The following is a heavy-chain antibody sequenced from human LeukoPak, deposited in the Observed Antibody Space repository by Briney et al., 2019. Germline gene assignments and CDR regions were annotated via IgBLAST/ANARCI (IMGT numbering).Heavy chain of an antibody. Sequence: ASVKVSCKASGYSFTVTGSYMHWVRQAPGQGLEWMGWIKPNSGGTRSAQKFQGRVTMTRDTSISTAYMELSSLRYDDTAVYYCARTYSSSRGYYYMDVWGKGTTVTISS. J-gene: IGHJ6*03. CDR1: GYSFTVTGSY. CDR3: ARTYSSSRGYYYMDV. V-gene: IGHV1-2*02. CDR2: IKPNSGGT. D-gene: IGHD6-13*01.